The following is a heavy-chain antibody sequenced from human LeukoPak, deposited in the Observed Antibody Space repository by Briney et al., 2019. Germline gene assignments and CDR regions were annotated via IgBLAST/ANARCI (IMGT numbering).Heavy chain of an antibody. CDR2: ISYDGSNK. CDR1: GFTFSSYG. J-gene: IGHJ4*02. D-gene: IGHD5-18*01. CDR3: AKGDTAMVTGLDY. Sequence: PGGSLRLSCAASGFTFSSYGMHWVRQAPGKGLEWVAVISYDGSNKYYADSVKGRFTISRDNSKNTLYLQMNSLRAEDAAVYYCAKGDTAMVTGLDYWGQGTLVTVSS. V-gene: IGHV3-30*18.